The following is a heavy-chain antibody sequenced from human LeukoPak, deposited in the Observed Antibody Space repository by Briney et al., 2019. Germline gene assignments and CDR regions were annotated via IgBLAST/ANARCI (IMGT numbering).Heavy chain of an antibody. CDR2: IYHSGST. D-gene: IGHD2-15*01. Sequence: PSETLSLTCAVSGGSISSTDWWSWVRQPPGKGLEWIGEIYHSGSTNYNPSLMSRVIISIDKSENQFSLKLRSVTAADTAVYYCARGRGGSFDYWGQGTLVTVSS. CDR3: ARGRGGSFDY. V-gene: IGHV4-4*02. J-gene: IGHJ4*02. CDR1: GGSISSTDW.